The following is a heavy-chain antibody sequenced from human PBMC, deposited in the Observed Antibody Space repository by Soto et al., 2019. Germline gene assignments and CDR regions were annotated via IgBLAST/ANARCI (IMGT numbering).Heavy chain of an antibody. CDR1: GDSVTSDDYY. CDR2: IYHSGST. D-gene: IGHD3-22*01. V-gene: IGHV4-30-4*01. Sequence: SETRYLPGAVSGDSVTSDDYYWSWNHQPPGKGLGWIGYIYHSGSTYYNPSLKSRVSISIDTSQNQFSLKLTSLTAADTAVYYCARDPVIYYASSGYGGSYFDYWGQGPRVPGS. J-gene: IGHJ4*02. CDR3: ARDPVIYYASSGYGGSYFDY.